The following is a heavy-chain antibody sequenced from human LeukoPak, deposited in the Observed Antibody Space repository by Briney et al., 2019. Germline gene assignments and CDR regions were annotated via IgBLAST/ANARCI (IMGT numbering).Heavy chain of an antibody. CDR3: ARVNLRGSNYNWFDP. J-gene: IGHJ5*02. Sequence: GASVKVSCKTSGGTFLSHIFSWVRQAPGHGLEWIGKITPVIETAKYAQTCQGRVSIYTDKDTTTVYMDLSGLRPDDTADYYCARVNLRGSNYNWFDPWGQGTRVIVSS. V-gene: IGHV1-69*08. D-gene: IGHD3-10*01. CDR1: GGTFLSHI. CDR2: ITPVIETA.